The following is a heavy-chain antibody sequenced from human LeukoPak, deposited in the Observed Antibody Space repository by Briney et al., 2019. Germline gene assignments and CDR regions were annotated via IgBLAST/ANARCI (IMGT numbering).Heavy chain of an antibody. CDR2: IIPIFGTA. J-gene: IGHJ6*03. Sequence: SVKVSCKASGYTFTTYAISWVRQAPGQGLEWMGGIIPIFGTANYAQKFQGRVTITADESTSTAYMELSSLRSEDTAVYYCARVLRSTFPVPWVDMDVWGKGTTVTVSS. V-gene: IGHV1-69*13. D-gene: IGHD2-2*01. CDR1: GYTFTTYA. CDR3: ARVLRSTFPVPWVDMDV.